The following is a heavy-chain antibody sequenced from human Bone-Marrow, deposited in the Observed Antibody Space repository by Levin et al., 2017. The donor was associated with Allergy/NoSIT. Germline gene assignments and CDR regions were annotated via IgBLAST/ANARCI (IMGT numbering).Heavy chain of an antibody. V-gene: IGHV3-49*04. CDR1: GFSFADYA. CDR2: IRSKAYGETT. J-gene: IGHJ4*01. D-gene: IGHD2-2*01. CDR3: TRIKCTSRSCYLFDY. Sequence: PGGSLRLSCAASGFSFADYALTWVRQAPGKGLEWVGFIRSKAYGETTEYAASVRDRVTISRDDSESIAYLQMNSLKAEDTAVYYCTRIKCTSRSCYLFDYWGQGTLVTVSS.